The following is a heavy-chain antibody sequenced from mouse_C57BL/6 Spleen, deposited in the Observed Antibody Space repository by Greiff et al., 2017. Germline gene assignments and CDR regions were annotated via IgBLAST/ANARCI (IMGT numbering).Heavy chain of an antibody. J-gene: IGHJ2*01. CDR1: GYTFTSYW. Sequence: VQLQQPGAELVKPGASVKMSCKASGYTFTSYWITWVKQRPGQGLEWIGDIYPGSGSTNYNEKFKSKATLTVDTSSSTAYMQLSSLTSEDSAVYYCARQGMYYGSYFDYWGQGTTLTVSS. V-gene: IGHV1-55*01. CDR3: ARQGMYYGSYFDY. CDR2: IYPGSGST. D-gene: IGHD1-1*01.